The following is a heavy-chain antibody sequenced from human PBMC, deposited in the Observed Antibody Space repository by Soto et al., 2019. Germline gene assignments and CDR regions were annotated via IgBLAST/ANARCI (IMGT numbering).Heavy chain of an antibody. J-gene: IGHJ3*01. V-gene: IGHV1-18*01. CDR3: AREGFSNGCDPVDV. D-gene: IGHD5-18*01. CDR1: GYTSTSSG. Sequence: ASVKVSCKASGYTSTSSGMSWVRQAPGQGLEWMGWISAYSGRTNSAQKFQGRITVTIDTSTTTGYMELRRLRSDDTAVYYCAREGFSNGCDPVDVWG. CDR2: ISAYSGRT.